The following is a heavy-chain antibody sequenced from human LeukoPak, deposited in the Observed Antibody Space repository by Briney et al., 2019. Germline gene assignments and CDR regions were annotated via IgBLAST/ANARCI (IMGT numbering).Heavy chain of an antibody. CDR1: GFTFSSFG. Sequence: GRSLRLSCAASGFTFSSFGMHWVRQAPGKGLEWVAVISYDGSNKYYADSVKGRFTISRDNSKSTLYLQMHSPKTEDTAVYYCAKDGTGDYDTTGYYLLGHFQCWGQGTLVTVSS. D-gene: IGHD3-22*01. CDR3: AKDGTGDYDTTGYYLLGHFQC. CDR2: ISYDGSNK. V-gene: IGHV3-30*18. J-gene: IGHJ1*01.